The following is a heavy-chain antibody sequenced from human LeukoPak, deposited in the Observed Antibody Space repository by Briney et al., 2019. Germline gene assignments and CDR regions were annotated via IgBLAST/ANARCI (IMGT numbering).Heavy chain of an antibody. V-gene: IGHV4-59*11. CDR3: ARILDNDSSGDPDTFDM. J-gene: IGHJ3*02. CDR1: GGSISRHF. D-gene: IGHD3-22*01. CDR2: IHYSGRT. Sequence: SETLSLTCSVSGGSISRHFWSWIRQPPGKGLDWIAFIHYSGRTKYNPSLQSRVTISIDTSENNFSLKLTSVTAADTAVYYCARILDNDSSGDPDTFDMWGQGTVVSVSS.